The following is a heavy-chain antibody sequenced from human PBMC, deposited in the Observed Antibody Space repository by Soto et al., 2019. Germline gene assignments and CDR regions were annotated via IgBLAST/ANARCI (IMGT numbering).Heavy chain of an antibody. Sequence: QVQLVESGGGVVQPGRSLRLSCAASGFTCSSYGMHWVRQAPGKGLEWVARLSYDGSKKVYADSVKGRFTISRDNAKDTLYLQVNSLRAEDTAVFYCAKEEYRGSPCAYWGQGTLVTVSS. CDR3: AKEEYRGSPCAY. CDR2: LSYDGSKK. CDR1: GFTCSSYG. D-gene: IGHD1-26*01. V-gene: IGHV3-30*18. J-gene: IGHJ4*02.